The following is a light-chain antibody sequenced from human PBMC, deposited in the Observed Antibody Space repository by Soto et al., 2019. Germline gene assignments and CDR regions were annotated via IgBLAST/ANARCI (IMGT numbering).Light chain of an antibody. CDR3: QQYGSSPLT. CDR1: QSVSSSY. Sequence: EIVLTQSPGTLSLSPGERATLSCRASQSVSSSYLAWYQQKLGQAPRLLIYGASSRATGIPDRFGGSGSGTDFTLTISRLDPEDFAVYYCQQYGSSPLTFGGGTKVEIK. V-gene: IGKV3-20*01. CDR2: GAS. J-gene: IGKJ4*01.